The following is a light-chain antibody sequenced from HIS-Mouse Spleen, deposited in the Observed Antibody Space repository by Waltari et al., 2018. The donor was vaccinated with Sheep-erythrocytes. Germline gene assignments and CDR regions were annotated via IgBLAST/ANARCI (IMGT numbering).Light chain of an antibody. CDR1: QSISSY. Sequence: DIQMTQSPSSLSASLGDRVTITCRASQSISSYLNWYQQKPGKAPKLLIYAASSLQSGVPSRFSGSGSGTDFTLTISRLQPEDFATYYCQQSYSTPYTFGQGTKLEIK. CDR2: AAS. V-gene: IGKV1-39*01. J-gene: IGKJ2*01. CDR3: QQSYSTPYT.